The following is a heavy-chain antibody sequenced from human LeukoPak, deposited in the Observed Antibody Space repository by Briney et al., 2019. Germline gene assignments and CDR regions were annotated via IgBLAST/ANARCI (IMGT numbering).Heavy chain of an antibody. Sequence: GESLKISCKGSGYSFTSYWIGWVRQMPGKGLEWIGIIYPGDSDTRYSPSFQGQVTISADKSISTAYLQWSSLKASDTAMYYCARYCTNGVCLFDPWGQGTLVTVSS. J-gene: IGHJ5*02. CDR1: GYSFTSYW. CDR2: IYPGDSDT. D-gene: IGHD2-8*01. CDR3: ARYCTNGVCLFDP. V-gene: IGHV5-51*01.